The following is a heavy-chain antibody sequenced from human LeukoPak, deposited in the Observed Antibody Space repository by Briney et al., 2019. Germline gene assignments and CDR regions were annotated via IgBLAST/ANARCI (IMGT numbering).Heavy chain of an antibody. D-gene: IGHD6-13*01. Sequence: GGSLRLSCAASGFTFSSYTMSWVRQAPGKGLEWVSAISGSGGSTYYADSVKGRFTISRDNSKNTLYLQMNSLRAEDTAVYYCAKDWGGIAAAGTYDYWGQGTLVTVSS. J-gene: IGHJ4*02. CDR3: AKDWGGIAAAGTYDY. CDR1: GFTFSSYT. CDR2: ISGSGGST. V-gene: IGHV3-23*01.